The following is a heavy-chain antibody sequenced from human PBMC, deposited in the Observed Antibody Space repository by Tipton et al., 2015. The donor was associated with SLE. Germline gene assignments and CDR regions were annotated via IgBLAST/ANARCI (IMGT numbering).Heavy chain of an antibody. V-gene: IGHV3-64*01. CDR1: GFTFSSYA. J-gene: IGHJ3*02. CDR2: ISSNGGST. D-gene: IGHD7-27*01. CDR3: ARGGRTGSDAFDI. Sequence: SLRLSCAASGFTFSSYAMHWVRQAPGKGLEYVSAISSNGGSTYYANSVKGRFTISRDNSKNTLYLQMGSLRAEDMAVYYCARGGRTGSDAFDIWGQGTMVTVSS.